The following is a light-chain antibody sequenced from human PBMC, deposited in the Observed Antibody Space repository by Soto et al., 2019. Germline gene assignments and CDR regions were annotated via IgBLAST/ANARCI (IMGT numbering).Light chain of an antibody. CDR2: GAS. Sequence: EIVLTQSPGTLSLSPGEGATLSCRARQSISSNFLAWYQQKRGQAPRLLIHGASNRATGIPDRFSGSGSGTDFTLTITRLEPEDFAVYYCQQYGGSPRTFGQGTTVEVK. V-gene: IGKV3-20*01. CDR1: QSISSNF. J-gene: IGKJ1*01. CDR3: QQYGGSPRT.